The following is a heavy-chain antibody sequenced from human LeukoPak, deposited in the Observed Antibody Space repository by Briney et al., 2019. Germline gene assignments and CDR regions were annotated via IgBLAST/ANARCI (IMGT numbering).Heavy chain of an antibody. CDR2: IYTSGST. D-gene: IGHD1-26*01. CDR3: ARTREVIGLNRRTWFDP. J-gene: IGHJ5*02. CDR1: GGSISSYY. V-gene: IGHV4-4*07. Sequence: SETLSLTCTVSGGSISSYYWSLIRQPAGKGLEWIGRIYTSGSTNYNPSLKSRVTMSVDTSKNQFSLKLSSVTAADTAVYYCARTREVIGLNRRTWFDPWGQGTLVTVSS.